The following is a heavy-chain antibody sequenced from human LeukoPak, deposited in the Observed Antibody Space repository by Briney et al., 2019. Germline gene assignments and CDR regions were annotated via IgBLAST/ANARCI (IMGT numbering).Heavy chain of an antibody. J-gene: IGHJ4*02. CDR3: ARDGSMGVGATYYFDY. CDR2: IFYSGST. CDR1: GGSISTSNYY. V-gene: IGHV4-39*07. D-gene: IGHD1-26*01. Sequence: SETLSLTCTVSGGSISTSNYYWGWIRQPPGKGLEWIGNIFYSGSTYYNPSLKSRVTISVDTSKNQFSLKLSSVTAADTAVYYCARDGSMGVGATYYFDYWGQGTLVTVSS.